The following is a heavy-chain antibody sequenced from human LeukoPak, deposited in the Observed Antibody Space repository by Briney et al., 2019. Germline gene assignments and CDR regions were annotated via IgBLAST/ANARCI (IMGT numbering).Heavy chain of an antibody. V-gene: IGHV3-48*04. CDR3: ARGVYGTTRGGTFDY. Sequence: GGSLRLSCAASGFTFSTYNMNWVRQTPGKGLEWVSYINSLSSTIYYADSVKGRFTISRDNAKNSLYLQMNSLRAEDTAMYFCARGVYGTTRGGTFDYWGQGTLVTVSS. D-gene: IGHD3-10*01. CDR1: GFTFSTYN. CDR2: INSLSSTI. J-gene: IGHJ4*02.